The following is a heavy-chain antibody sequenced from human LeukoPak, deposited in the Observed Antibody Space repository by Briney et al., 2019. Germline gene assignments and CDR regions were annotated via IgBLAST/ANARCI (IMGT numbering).Heavy chain of an antibody. D-gene: IGHD6-13*01. J-gene: IGHJ4*02. V-gene: IGHV3-7*03. Sequence: SGGSLRLSRAASGFSFSTYWMSWVRQAPGKGLEWVANIKQDESEKYYVDSVKSRFTISRDNAKNSLYLQMNSLRVEDTAVYYCASGRQLGRWGQGTLVTVSS. CDR1: GFSFSTYW. CDR3: ASGRQLGR. CDR2: IKQDESEK.